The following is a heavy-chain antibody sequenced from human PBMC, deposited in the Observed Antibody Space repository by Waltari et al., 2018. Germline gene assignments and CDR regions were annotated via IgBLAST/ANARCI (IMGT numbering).Heavy chain of an antibody. V-gene: IGHV4-34*01. D-gene: IGHD2-2*01. CDR3: ARGNVVVPAATVRPYYFDY. CDR1: GGSFSGYY. CDR2: INHSGST. J-gene: IGHJ4*02. Sequence: QVQLQQWGAGLLKPSEPLSLTCAVYGGSFSGYYWSWIRQPPGTGLEWIGEINHSGSTNYNPSLKSRVTISVDTSKNQFSLKLSSVTAADTAVYYCARGNVVVPAATVRPYYFDYWGQGTLVTVSS.